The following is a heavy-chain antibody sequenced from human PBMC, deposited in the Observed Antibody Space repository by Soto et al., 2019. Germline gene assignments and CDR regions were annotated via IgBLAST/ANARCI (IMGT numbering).Heavy chain of an antibody. CDR1: GGSFSGYY. J-gene: IGHJ4*02. Sequence: SETLSLTCAVYGGSFSGYYWSWIRQPPGKGLEWIGEINHSGSTNYNPSLKSRVTISVDTSKNQFSLKLSSVTAADTAVYYCARGLYDFWSGYYNDYWGQGTLVTV. CDR3: ARGLYDFWSGYYNDY. CDR2: INHSGST. D-gene: IGHD3-3*01. V-gene: IGHV4-34*01.